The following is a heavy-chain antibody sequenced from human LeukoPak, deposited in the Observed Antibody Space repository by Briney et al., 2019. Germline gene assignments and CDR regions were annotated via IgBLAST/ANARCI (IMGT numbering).Heavy chain of an antibody. CDR2: IIPIFGTA. D-gene: IGHD3-10*01. J-gene: IGHJ4*02. CDR3: ARGITKGVLRFGESTKYYFDY. CDR1: GGTFSSYA. Sequence: SVKVSCKASGGTFSSYAISWVRQAPGQGLEWMGGIIPIFGTANYAQKFQGRVTITADESTSTAYMELSSLRSEDTAVYYCARGITKGVLRFGESTKYYFDYWGQGTLVTVSS. V-gene: IGHV1-69*13.